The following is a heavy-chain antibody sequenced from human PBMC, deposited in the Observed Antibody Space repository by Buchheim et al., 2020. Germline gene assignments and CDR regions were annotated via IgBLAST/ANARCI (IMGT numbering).Heavy chain of an antibody. D-gene: IGHD6-13*01. CDR1: GFTFSSYS. CDR2: ISRSSSTI. CDR3: ARDRRIAAAGLIFY. V-gene: IGHV3-48*04. J-gene: IGHJ4*02. Sequence: EVQLVESGGGLVQPGGSLRLSCAASGFTFSSYSMNWVRQAPGKGLEWVSYISRSSSTIYYADSVKGRFTISRDNAKNSLYLQMNSLRAEDTAVYYCARDRRIAAAGLIFYWGQGTL.